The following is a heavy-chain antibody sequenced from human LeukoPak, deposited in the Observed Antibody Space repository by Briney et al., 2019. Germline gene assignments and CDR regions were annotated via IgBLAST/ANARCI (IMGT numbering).Heavy chain of an antibody. J-gene: IGHJ4*02. CDR2: ISGSGGST. CDR3: AIAGGIMITGHFDY. Sequence: GGSLRLSCAASGFTFSSYVMSWVRQAPGKGLEWVSAISGSGGSTYYADSVKGRFTISRDNSKNTLYLQMNCLRTEDTALYYCAIAGGIMITGHFDYWGQGTLATVSS. CDR1: GFTFSSYV. V-gene: IGHV3-23*01. D-gene: IGHD3-16*01.